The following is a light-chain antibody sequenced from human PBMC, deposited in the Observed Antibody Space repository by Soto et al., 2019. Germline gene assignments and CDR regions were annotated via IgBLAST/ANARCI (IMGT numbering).Light chain of an antibody. CDR3: GAWDRSLTAVL. J-gene: IGLJ3*02. CDR1: TSNIGTNY. V-gene: IGLV1-51*01. Sequence: QSVLTQPPSVSAAPGQRVIISYSGNTSNIGTNYVSWFQQLPGTAPKVVIYDNNLRPSGIPDRFSGSQSGTSATLAITGLQTGDEADYYCGAWDRSLTAVLFGGGTKLTVL. CDR2: DNN.